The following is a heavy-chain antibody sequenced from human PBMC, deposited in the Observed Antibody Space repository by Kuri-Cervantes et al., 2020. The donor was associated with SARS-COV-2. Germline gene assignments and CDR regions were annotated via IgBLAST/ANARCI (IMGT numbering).Heavy chain of an antibody. V-gene: IGHV1-18*04. CDR2: VSGYNGHT. CDR3: VRDGYGDYVDY. CDR1: GYTFITYG. J-gene: IGHJ4*02. D-gene: IGHD2-21*01. Sequence: ASVKVSCKASGYTFITYGISWVRQAPGQGLEWMGWVSGYNGHTNYAQKLQGRVTMTTDTSTTTAYMELRSLRSDDTAVFYCVRDGYGDYVDYWGQGTLVTVSS.